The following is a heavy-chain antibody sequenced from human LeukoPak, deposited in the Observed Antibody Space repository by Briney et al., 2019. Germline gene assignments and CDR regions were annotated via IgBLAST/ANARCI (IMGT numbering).Heavy chain of an antibody. CDR1: GFTFSSYW. V-gene: IGHV3-7*01. Sequence: PGGSLRLSCAASGFTFSSYWMSWVRQAPGKGLEWVANIKQDGSEKYYVDSVKGRFTISRDNAKNSLYLQMNSLRAEDTAVYYCARVLGYCSSTSCAYNWFDPWGQGTLVTVSP. CDR2: IKQDGSEK. D-gene: IGHD2-2*01. CDR3: ARVLGYCSSTSCAYNWFDP. J-gene: IGHJ5*02.